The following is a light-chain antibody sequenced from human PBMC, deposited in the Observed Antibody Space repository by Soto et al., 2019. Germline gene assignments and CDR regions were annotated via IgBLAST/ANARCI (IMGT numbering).Light chain of an antibody. CDR1: QSISNSY. CDR2: GAS. V-gene: IGKV3D-7*01. CDR3: QQDYNLPIT. J-gene: IGKJ5*01. Sequence: EVVLTQSPATLSLSPGEGATLSCRVSQSISNSYLSWYQQRPGQAPRLLIYGASTRATGIPARFSGSGRGSGTDFTLTISSLQPEDFAVYYCQQDYNLPITFGQGTRLEIK.